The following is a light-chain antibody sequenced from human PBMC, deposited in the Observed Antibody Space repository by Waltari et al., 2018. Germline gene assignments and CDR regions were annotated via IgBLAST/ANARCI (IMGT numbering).Light chain of an antibody. V-gene: IGLV2-11*01. CDR2: DVS. J-gene: IGLJ2*01. CDR3: ASWAGDSVL. Sequence: HSALTQPRSVSGSPGQSVTISCTGTSSDVGGYNYVSWYQPHPGKAPKIVSYDVSGRPSGVPVPFSGSKSGKPASLTISGLQAGDEGDYFCASWAGDSVLFGGGTKVTVL. CDR1: SSDVGGYNY.